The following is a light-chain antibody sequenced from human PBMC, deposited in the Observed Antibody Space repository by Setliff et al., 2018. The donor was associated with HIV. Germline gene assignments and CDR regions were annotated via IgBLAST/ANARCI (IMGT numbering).Light chain of an antibody. CDR3: ASYRPNDLGV. V-gene: IGLV2-14*03. CDR2: DVS. J-gene: IGLJ1*01. CDR1: SSDVGSYEF. Sequence: QSALIQPASVSGSPGQSVTVSCTGTSSDVGSYEFVSWYQQLPGKAPKLLIYDVSDRPSGVSHRFSGSKSGNTASLTISGLQSEDEADYYCASYRPNDLGVFGTGTK.